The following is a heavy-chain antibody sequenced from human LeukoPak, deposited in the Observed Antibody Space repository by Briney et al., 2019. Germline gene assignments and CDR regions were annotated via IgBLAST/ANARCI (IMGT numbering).Heavy chain of an antibody. CDR2: ISSSASTK. J-gene: IGHJ4*02. V-gene: IGHV3-48*03. CDR3: VIWGDYDVLTGYYVPDY. Sequence: PGGSLRLSCAASGFTFSTYEMHWVRQAPGKGLEWLSYISSSASTKHYADSAKGRFTISRDNAKNSLFLQMNSLRHEDTAIYYCVIWGDYDVLTGYYVPDYWGQGTLVTVAS. CDR1: GFTFSTYE. D-gene: IGHD3-9*01.